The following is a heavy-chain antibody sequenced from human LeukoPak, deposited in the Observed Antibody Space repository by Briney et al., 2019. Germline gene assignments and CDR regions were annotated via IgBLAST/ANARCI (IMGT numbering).Heavy chain of an antibody. Sequence: GASVKVSCKASGYTFTGYYMYWVRQAPGQGLEWMGWINPNSGGTNYAQKFQGRVTMTRDTSISTAYMELSRLRSDDTAVYYCARVPQYYYGSGSPSVDYWGQGTLVTVSS. V-gene: IGHV1-2*02. CDR1: GYTFTGYY. CDR3: ARVPQYYYGSGSPSVDY. CDR2: INPNSGGT. D-gene: IGHD3-10*01. J-gene: IGHJ4*02.